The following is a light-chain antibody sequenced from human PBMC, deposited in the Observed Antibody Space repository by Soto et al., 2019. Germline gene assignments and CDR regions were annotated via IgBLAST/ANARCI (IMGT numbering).Light chain of an antibody. CDR1: QSIVRW. V-gene: IGKV1-5*01. Sequence: DIQMTKSPSTLSASIGDRVTISCRASQSIVRWSAWYQQKPGKAPNLLIYDASNLESGVPSRFSGSGSGTEFTLTISSLQPDDFATYYCQQYHNYRTFGQGNTVDIK. CDR3: QQYHNYRT. J-gene: IGKJ1*01. CDR2: DAS.